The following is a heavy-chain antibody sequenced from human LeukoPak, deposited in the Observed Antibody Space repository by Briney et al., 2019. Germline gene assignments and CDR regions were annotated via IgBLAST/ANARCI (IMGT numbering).Heavy chain of an antibody. D-gene: IGHD6-6*01. V-gene: IGHV3-30*02. CDR2: IWYDGSNK. CDR1: GFTFSNYG. CDR3: AKDRGSSYAFDI. Sequence: GGSLRLSCAASGFTFSNYGMHWVRQAPGKGLEWVAFIWYDGSNKYYADSVKGRFTISRDNSNNTLYLQMNSLRADDTAVYFCAKDRGSSYAFDIWGQGTMVTVSS. J-gene: IGHJ3*02.